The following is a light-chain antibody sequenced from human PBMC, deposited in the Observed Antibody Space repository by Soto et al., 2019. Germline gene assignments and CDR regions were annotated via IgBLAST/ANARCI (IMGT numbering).Light chain of an antibody. J-gene: IGKJ1*01. CDR1: QSVSSSY. V-gene: IGKV3-20*01. Sequence: EIVMTQSPATLSVSPGERATLSCRVSQSVSSSYLAWYQQKPGQAPRLLIYGASSRATGIPDRFSGSGSGTDFTLTIIRLEPEDFAVYYCQQYGSSPWTFGQGTKVDI. CDR3: QQYGSSPWT. CDR2: GAS.